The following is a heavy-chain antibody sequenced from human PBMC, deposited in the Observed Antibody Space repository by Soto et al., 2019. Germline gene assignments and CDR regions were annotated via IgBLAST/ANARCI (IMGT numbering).Heavy chain of an antibody. D-gene: IGHD6-19*01. J-gene: IGHJ3*02. Sequence: PVGSLRLSCAASGFTFSSYAMSWVRQAPGKGLEWVSAISGSGGSTYYADSVKGRFTISRDNSKNTLYLQMNSLRAEDTAVYYCAKGIAVAEDAFDIWGQGTMVTVSS. V-gene: IGHV3-23*01. CDR1: GFTFSSYA. CDR2: ISGSGGST. CDR3: AKGIAVAEDAFDI.